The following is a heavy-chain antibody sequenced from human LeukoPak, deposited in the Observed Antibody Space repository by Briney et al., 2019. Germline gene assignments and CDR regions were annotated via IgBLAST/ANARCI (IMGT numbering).Heavy chain of an antibody. CDR3: ARDEGMSGCAYYFDY. CDR2: INAGNGNT. D-gene: IGHD6-19*01. CDR1: GYTFTSYA. J-gene: IGHJ4*02. Sequence: ASVKVSCKASGYTFTSYAMHWVRQAPGQRLEWMGWINAGNGNTKYSQKFQGRVTITRDTSASTAYMELSSLRSEDTAVYYCARDEGMSGCAYYFDYWGQGTLVTVSS. V-gene: IGHV1-3*01.